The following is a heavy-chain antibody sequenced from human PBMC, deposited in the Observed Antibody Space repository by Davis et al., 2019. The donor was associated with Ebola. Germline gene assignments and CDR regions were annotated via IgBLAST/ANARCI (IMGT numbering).Heavy chain of an antibody. D-gene: IGHD3-3*01. J-gene: IGHJ4*02. CDR2: IYYSGST. CDR1: GGSISSYY. CDR3: ARGYYDFWSGQFDY. Sequence: PSETLSLTCTVSGGSISSYYWSWIRQPPGKGLEWIGYIYYSGSTNYNPSLKSRVTISVDTSKNQFSLKLSSVTAADTAVYYCARGYYDFWSGQFDYWGQGTLVTVSS. V-gene: IGHV4-59*01.